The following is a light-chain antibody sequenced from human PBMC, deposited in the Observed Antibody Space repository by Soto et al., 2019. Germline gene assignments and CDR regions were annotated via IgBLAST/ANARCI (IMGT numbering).Light chain of an antibody. CDR3: QTYNTAPTWT. V-gene: IGKV1-27*01. CDR2: GAS. CDR1: QGIANN. J-gene: IGKJ1*01. Sequence: DIQMTQSPSSLSASLGDSVSITCRANQGIANNLAWYQQKPGKVPKLLIYGASALHSGAPSRFSGRGSETEFTLTISGLQPEDVATYDCQTYNTAPTWTFGQGTKVEIK.